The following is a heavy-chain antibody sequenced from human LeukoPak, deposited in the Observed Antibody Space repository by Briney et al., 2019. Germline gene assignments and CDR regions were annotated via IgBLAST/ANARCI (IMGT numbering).Heavy chain of an antibody. CDR3: ARVVAARERWFDP. Sequence: GGSLRLSCAASGLTFSTYWMNWVRQAPGKGLEWVANIKKDGSETYYVDSVKGRFTISRDNAKNSLYLQMNSLRAEDTAVYYCARVVAARERWFDPWGQGTLVTVSS. CDR2: IKKDGSET. J-gene: IGHJ5*02. V-gene: IGHV3-7*03. D-gene: IGHD6-13*01. CDR1: GLTFSTYW.